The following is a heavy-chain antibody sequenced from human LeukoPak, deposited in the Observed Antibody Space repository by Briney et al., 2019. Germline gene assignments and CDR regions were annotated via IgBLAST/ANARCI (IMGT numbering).Heavy chain of an antibody. D-gene: IGHD6-25*01. Sequence: GGSLRLSCTGSGFSFTSYAMHWVRQAPGEGLGWVAVISYDESKIYYADSVKGRFTISRDLPTNTLYLQMNSLTTEDTAMYFCARRPVAAEYFQHWGQGTLVTVSS. V-gene: IGHV3-30*03. CDR2: ISYDESKI. CDR1: GFSFTSYA. CDR3: ARRPVAAEYFQH. J-gene: IGHJ1*01.